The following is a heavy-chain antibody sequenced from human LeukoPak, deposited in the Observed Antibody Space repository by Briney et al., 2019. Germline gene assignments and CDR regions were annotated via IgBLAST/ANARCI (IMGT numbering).Heavy chain of an antibody. V-gene: IGHV3-7*01. CDR1: GFTFSSYW. CDR3: ARLRDDVTKFDS. Sequence: GGSLRLSCAGSGFTFSSYWMSWIRQAPGKGLEWVASINQDKRQIQYVESVKGRFTISRDNAKSSLFLQMNSLRVEDTAVYYCARLRDDVTKFDSWGQGTLVTVSS. D-gene: IGHD2-8*01. CDR2: INQDKRQI. J-gene: IGHJ4*02.